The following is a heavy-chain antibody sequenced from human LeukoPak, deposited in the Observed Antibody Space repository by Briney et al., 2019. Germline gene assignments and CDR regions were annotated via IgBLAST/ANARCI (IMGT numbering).Heavy chain of an antibody. CDR1: GGSISSGSYY. CDR2: IYTSGST. Sequence: SETLSLTCTVSGGSISSGSYYWSWIRQPAGKGLEWIGRIYTSGSTNYNPSLKSRVTISVDTSKNQFSLKLSSVTAADTAVYYCAGANWNDVFDYWGQGTLVTVSS. CDR3: AGANWNDVFDY. D-gene: IGHD1-1*01. V-gene: IGHV4-61*02. J-gene: IGHJ4*02.